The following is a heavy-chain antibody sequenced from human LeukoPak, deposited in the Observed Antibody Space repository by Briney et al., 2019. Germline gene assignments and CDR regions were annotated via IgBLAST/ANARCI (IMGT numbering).Heavy chain of an antibody. CDR3: ARSPSYYSSSFFDY. V-gene: IGHV4-39*07. CDR1: GVSISSGHYF. J-gene: IGHJ4*02. D-gene: IGHD6-13*01. CDR2: VPYSGST. Sequence: SETLSLTCTVSGVSISSGHYFWAWIRQPPGRRLECIASVPYSGSTYYDPSFNGRVTLSVDTSKNQFSLRLNSVTAADTAVYYCARSPSYYSSSFFDYWGQGTLVTVSS.